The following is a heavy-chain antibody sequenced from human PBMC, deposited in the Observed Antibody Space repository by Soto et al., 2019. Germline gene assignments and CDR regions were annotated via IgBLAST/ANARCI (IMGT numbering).Heavy chain of an antibody. J-gene: IGHJ4*02. V-gene: IGHV3-33*01. CDR3: ARDRRTGYSSSWSTYYFDY. CDR1: GFTFSSYG. Sequence: QVQLVESGGGVVQPGRSLRLSCAASGFTFSSYGMHWVRQAPGKGLEWVAVIWYDGSNKYYADSVKGRFTISRDNSKNTLYLQMNSRRAEDTAVYYCARDRRTGYSSSWSTYYFDYWGQGTLVTVSS. CDR2: IWYDGSNK. D-gene: IGHD6-13*01.